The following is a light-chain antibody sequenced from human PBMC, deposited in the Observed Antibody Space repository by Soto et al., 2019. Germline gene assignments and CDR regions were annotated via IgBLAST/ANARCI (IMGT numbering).Light chain of an antibody. CDR1: QGIGDD. Sequence: QSVSSLSVSKGDTVTITCRASQGIGDDLGWYQQKPGQAPRLLIYDASSVEGGLPSSLSGGASATEFTPTSMSQQDEYLAFYYTESSLIFWTFG. J-gene: IGKJ1*01. V-gene: IGKV1-13*02. CDR3: ESSLIFWT. CDR2: DAS.